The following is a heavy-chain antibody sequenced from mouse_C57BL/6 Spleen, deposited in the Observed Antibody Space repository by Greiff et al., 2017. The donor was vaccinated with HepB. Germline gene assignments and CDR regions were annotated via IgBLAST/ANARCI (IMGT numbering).Heavy chain of an antibody. CDR2: IRNKANGYTT. Sequence: EVQLVESGGGLVQPGGSLSLSCAASGFTFTDYYMSWVRQPPGKALEWLGFIRNKANGYTTEYSASVKGRFTISRDNSQSILYLQMNALRAEDSATYYCARSPPSLTTVVFDYWGQGTTLTVSS. CDR1: GFTFTDYY. D-gene: IGHD1-1*01. CDR3: ARSPPSLTTVVFDY. J-gene: IGHJ2*01. V-gene: IGHV7-3*01.